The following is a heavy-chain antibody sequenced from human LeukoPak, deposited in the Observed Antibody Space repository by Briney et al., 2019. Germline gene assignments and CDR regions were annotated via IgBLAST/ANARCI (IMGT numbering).Heavy chain of an antibody. CDR3: AKDLSDNYNLFDY. CDR2: ISGPGYTT. CDR1: GFTFRTYA. Sequence: SGGSLRLSCAASGFTFRTYAMSWVRQAPGKGLELVSVISGPGYTTYYADSVKGRLTISRDNSNNMLYLQLSSLRAEDTAVYYCAKDLSDNYNLFDYWGQGTLVTVSS. V-gene: IGHV3-23*01. J-gene: IGHJ4*02. D-gene: IGHD1-1*01.